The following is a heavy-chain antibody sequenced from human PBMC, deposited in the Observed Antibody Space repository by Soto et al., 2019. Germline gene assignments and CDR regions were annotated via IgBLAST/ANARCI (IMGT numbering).Heavy chain of an antibody. V-gene: IGHV2-26*01. CDR3: ARRHLAVAVSPWFDT. J-gene: IGHJ5*02. CDR1: GLSITDSEMG. D-gene: IGHD3-16*01. Sequence: QVTLKESGPVLVKPTETLTLRCTVSGLSITDSEMGVSWIRQPPGKALEWLAHIDSSGEKSYRTFLKSRLTISKDTSKSQIVLIMTNMDPADTATYYCARRHLAVAVSPWFDTWGKGLLVTVSS. CDR2: IDSSGEK.